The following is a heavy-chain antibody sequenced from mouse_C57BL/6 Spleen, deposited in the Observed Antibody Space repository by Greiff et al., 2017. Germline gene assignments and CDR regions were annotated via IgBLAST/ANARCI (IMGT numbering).Heavy chain of an antibody. V-gene: IGHV1-42*01. CDR2: FNPSTGGT. J-gene: IGHJ4*01. CDR3: ARSPGAMDY. Sequence: VQLQQSGPELVKPGASVKISCKASGYTFTGYSMNWVKQSPEKSLEWIGEFNPSTGGTTYNEKFKAKATLTVDKSSSTAYMQLTSLTSEDSAVYDCARSPGAMDYWGQGTSVTVSS. CDR1: GYTFTGYS.